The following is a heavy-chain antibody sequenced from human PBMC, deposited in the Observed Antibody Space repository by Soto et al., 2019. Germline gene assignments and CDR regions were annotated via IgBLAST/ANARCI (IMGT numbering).Heavy chain of an antibody. D-gene: IGHD5-18*01. CDR1: GYSFTIYW. V-gene: IGHV5-51*01. CDR2: IYPGDSDT. Sequence: PGESLKISCKGSGYSFTIYWIGWVRQMPGKGLEWMGIIYPGDSDTRYSPSFQGQVTISADKSISTAYLQWSSLKASDTAMYYCARHRNTAIQYYYGMDVWGQGTTVTVSS. CDR3: ARHRNTAIQYYYGMDV. J-gene: IGHJ6*02.